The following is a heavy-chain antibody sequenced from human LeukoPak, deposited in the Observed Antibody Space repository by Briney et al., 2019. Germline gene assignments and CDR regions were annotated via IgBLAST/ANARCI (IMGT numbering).Heavy chain of an antibody. J-gene: IGHJ4*02. D-gene: IGHD1-26*01. CDR2: ISGSGGST. V-gene: IGHV3-23*01. Sequence: GGSLRLPCAASGFTFSSYAMSWVRQAPGKGLEWVSAISGSGGSTYYADSVKGRFTISRDNSKNTLYLQMNSLRAEDTAVYYCARVWLRIVGASPLGYWGQGTLVTVSS. CDR1: GFTFSSYA. CDR3: ARVWLRIVGASPLGY.